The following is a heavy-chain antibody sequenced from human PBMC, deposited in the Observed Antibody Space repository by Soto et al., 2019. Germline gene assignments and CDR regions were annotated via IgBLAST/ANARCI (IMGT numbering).Heavy chain of an antibody. CDR3: AIEKVGAASVHVFDI. D-gene: IGHD1-26*01. CDR2: ISGDGIST. CDR1: GFTFSSYA. J-gene: IGHJ3*02. V-gene: IGHV3-64*01. Sequence: GGSLRLSCAASGFTFSSYAMHWVRQAPVKGLEYVSAISGDGISTYYTNSVKGRFTISRDNSKNTLYLQMGSLRAEDMAVYYCAIEKVGAASVHVFDIWGQGTMVTVSS.